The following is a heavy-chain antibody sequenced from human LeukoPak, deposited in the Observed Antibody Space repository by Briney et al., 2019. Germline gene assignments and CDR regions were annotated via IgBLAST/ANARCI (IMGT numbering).Heavy chain of an antibody. Sequence: SETLSLTCSVFGASFGTNYWSWIRQAPGKGLEWIGYIYYSGGTNDNPSLKGRVTISADTSKNQFSLNLRSVTAADTAVYYCAKGHGSGTVYRGLFDSWGQGIPVTVSS. J-gene: IGHJ4*02. CDR3: AKGHGSGTVYRGLFDS. V-gene: IGHV4-59*01. CDR2: IYYSGGT. D-gene: IGHD3-10*01. CDR1: GASFGTNY.